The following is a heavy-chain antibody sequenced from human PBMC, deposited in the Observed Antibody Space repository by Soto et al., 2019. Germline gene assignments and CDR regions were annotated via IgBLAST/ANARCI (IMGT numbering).Heavy chain of an antibody. J-gene: IGHJ4*02. CDR2: IWYDGSNK. CDR1: GFTFSSYG. V-gene: IGHV3-33*01. Sequence: GGSLRLSCAASGFTFSSYGMHWVRQAPGKGLEWVAVIWYDGSNKYYADSVKGRFTISRDNSKNTLYLQMNSLRAEDTAVYYCARDLREGGGPPDYWGQGTLVTVSS. CDR3: ARDLREGGGPPDY. D-gene: IGHD2-15*01.